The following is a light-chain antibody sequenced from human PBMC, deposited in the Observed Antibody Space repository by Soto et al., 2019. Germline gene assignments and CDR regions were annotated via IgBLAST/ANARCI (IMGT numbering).Light chain of an antibody. Sequence: EIVLTQSPATLSLSPGERATLSCRASRSVTGYLAWYQQKPGQAPRLLIYDASSRATSIPPRFSGSGSGTDFTLTITSLEPEGFAVYYCQQRSAWPSTFGGGTKVEI. V-gene: IGKV3-11*01. CDR2: DAS. J-gene: IGKJ4*01. CDR1: RSVTGY. CDR3: QQRSAWPST.